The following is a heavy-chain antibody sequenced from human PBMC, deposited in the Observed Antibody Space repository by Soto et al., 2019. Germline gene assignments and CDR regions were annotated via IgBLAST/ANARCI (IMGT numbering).Heavy chain of an antibody. CDR3: ARFDYGDLVDY. CDR1: GGSFSGYY. V-gene: IGHV4-34*01. J-gene: IGHJ4*02. D-gene: IGHD4-17*01. CDR2: INHSGST. Sequence: SETLSLTCAVYGGSFSGYYWSWIRQPPGKGLEWIGEINHSGSTNYNPSLKSRVTISVDTSKNQFSLKLSSVTAADTAVYYCARFDYGDLVDYWGQGTLVTVSS.